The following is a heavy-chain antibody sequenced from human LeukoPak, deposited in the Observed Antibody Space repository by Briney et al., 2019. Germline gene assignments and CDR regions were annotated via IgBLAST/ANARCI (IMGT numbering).Heavy chain of an antibody. J-gene: IGHJ4*02. Sequence: GASVKVSCKASGYTFTSYGISWVRQAPGQGLEWMGWISAYNGNTNYAQKLQGRVTMTTDTSTSTAYMELRSLRSDDTAVYYCARRGGDVVVTAPFDYWGQGTLVTVSS. CDR3: ARRGGDVVVTAPFDY. D-gene: IGHD2-21*02. CDR2: ISAYNGNT. CDR1: GYTFTSYG. V-gene: IGHV1-18*04.